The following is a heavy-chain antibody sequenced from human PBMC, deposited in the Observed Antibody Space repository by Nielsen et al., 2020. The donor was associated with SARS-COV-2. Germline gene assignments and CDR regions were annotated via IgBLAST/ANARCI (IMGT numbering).Heavy chain of an antibody. CDR2: IYYSGST. V-gene: IGHV4-59*05. CDR3: VRQWLVEGDWFDP. Sequence: GSLRLSCAASGFTVSSNYMSWVRQAPGKGLEWIGSIYYSGSTYYSPSLKSRVTISVDTSKNQFSLKLSSVTAADTAVYYCVRQWLVEGDWFDPWGQGTLVTVSS. CDR1: GFTVSSNY. J-gene: IGHJ5*02. D-gene: IGHD6-19*01.